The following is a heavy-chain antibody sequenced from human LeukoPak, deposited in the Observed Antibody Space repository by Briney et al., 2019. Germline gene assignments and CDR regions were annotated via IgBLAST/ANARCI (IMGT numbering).Heavy chain of an antibody. D-gene: IGHD2-15*01. CDR3: ARERGGSRGFEY. Sequence: SETLSLTCAVYGGSFSGYYWIWIRQPPGKGLEWIGEINHSGSTNYNPSLKSRVTISVDTSKNQFSLKLSSVTAEDTAVYYCARERGGSRGFEYWGQGTLVTVSS. V-gene: IGHV4-34*01. CDR2: INHSGST. CDR1: GGSFSGYY. J-gene: IGHJ4*02.